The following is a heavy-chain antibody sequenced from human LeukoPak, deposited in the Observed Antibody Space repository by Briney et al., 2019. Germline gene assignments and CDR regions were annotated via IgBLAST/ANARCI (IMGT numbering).Heavy chain of an antibody. V-gene: IGHV3-23*01. CDR2: ISGSGGST. Sequence: GGSRRLSCAASGFTFSSYAMSWVRQAPGKGLEWVSAISGSGGSTYYADSVKGRFTISRDNSKNTLYLQMNSLRAEDTAVYYCAKDQRYCSGGSCHGGGYYFDYWGQGTLVTVSS. CDR1: GFTFSSYA. CDR3: AKDQRYCSGGSCHGGGYYFDY. D-gene: IGHD2-15*01. J-gene: IGHJ4*02.